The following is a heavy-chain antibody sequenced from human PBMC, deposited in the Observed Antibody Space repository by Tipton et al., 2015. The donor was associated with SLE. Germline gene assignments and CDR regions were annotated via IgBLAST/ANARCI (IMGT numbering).Heavy chain of an antibody. Sequence: TLSLTCTVSGGSISSGSYYWSWIRQPAGKGLEWIGYIYTSGSTNYNPSLKSRVTISVDTSKNQFSLKLSSVTAADTAVYYCARGGEAARRAFDYWGQGTLVTVSS. D-gene: IGHD6-6*01. CDR1: GGSISSGSYY. CDR2: IYTSGST. J-gene: IGHJ4*02. V-gene: IGHV4-61*09. CDR3: ARGGEAARRAFDY.